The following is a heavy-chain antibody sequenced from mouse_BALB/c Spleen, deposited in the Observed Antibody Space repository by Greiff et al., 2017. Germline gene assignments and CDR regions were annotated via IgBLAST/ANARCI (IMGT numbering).Heavy chain of an antibody. D-gene: IGHD1-3*01. J-gene: IGHJ3*01. CDR1: GYTFTSYW. CDR2: IYPGSGST. Sequence: LQQPGSELVRPGASVKLSCKASGYTFTSYWMHWVKQRPGQGLEWIGNIYPGSGSTNYDEKFKSKATLTVDTSSSTAYMQLSSLTSEDSAVYYCTRLSGAFAYWGQGTLVTVSA. V-gene: IGHV1S22*01. CDR3: TRLSGAFAY.